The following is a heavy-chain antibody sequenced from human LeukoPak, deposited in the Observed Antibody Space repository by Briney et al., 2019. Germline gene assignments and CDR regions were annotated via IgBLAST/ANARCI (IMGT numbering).Heavy chain of an antibody. Sequence: PSETLSLTCAVYGGSFSGYYWSWIRQPPGKGLEWIGEINHSGSTNYNPSLKSRVTISVDTSKNQFSLKLSSVTAADMAVYYCARGRQWLDYFDYWGQGTLVTVSS. J-gene: IGHJ4*02. CDR3: ARGRQWLDYFDY. CDR1: GGSFSGYY. V-gene: IGHV4-34*01. D-gene: IGHD6-19*01. CDR2: INHSGST.